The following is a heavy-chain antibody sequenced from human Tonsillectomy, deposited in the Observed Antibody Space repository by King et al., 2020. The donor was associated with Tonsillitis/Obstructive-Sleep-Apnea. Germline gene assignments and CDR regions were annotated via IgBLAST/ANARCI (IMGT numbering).Heavy chain of an antibody. Sequence: VQLVESGGGLVQPGRSLRLSCTASGFTFGDYAMNWVRQAPGKGLEWGGFIRSKAYGGTTEYSASVKGRIIISRDDSKSIAYLQMNRLRTEDTAVYYCTRVLWCGSQNPHINWFDPWGQGTLVTVSS. CDR1: GFTFGDYA. CDR3: TRVLWCGSQNPHINWFDP. CDR2: IRSKAYGGTT. V-gene: IGHV3-49*04. J-gene: IGHJ5*02. D-gene: IGHD3-10*01.